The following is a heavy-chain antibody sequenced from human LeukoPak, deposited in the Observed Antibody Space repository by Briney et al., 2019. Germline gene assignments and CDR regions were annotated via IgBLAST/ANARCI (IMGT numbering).Heavy chain of an antibody. Sequence: PGGSLRLSCAASGFTFSDYYMSWIRQAPGKWLEWVSYISSSGGTIYYADSVKGRFTISRDNAKNSLYLQMNSLRAEDTAVYYCARETTYYYDRSGYYYFDYWGQGTLVTVSS. CDR2: ISSSGGTI. J-gene: IGHJ4*02. D-gene: IGHD3-22*01. CDR1: GFTFSDYY. CDR3: ARETTYYYDRSGYYYFDY. V-gene: IGHV3-11*04.